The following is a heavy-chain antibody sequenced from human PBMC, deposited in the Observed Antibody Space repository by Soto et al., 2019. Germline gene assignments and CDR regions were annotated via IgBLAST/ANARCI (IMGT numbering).Heavy chain of an antibody. D-gene: IGHD3-22*01. CDR1: GGSTSSSNW. V-gene: IGHV4-4*02. Sequence: SETLSLTCAVSGGSTSSSNWWSWVRQPPGKGLEWIGEIYHSGSTNYNPSLKSRVTISVDKSKNQFSLKLSSVTAADTAVYYCARASYYYDSSSPGSYNWFDPWGQGTLVTVSS. J-gene: IGHJ5*02. CDR2: IYHSGST. CDR3: ARASYYYDSSSPGSYNWFDP.